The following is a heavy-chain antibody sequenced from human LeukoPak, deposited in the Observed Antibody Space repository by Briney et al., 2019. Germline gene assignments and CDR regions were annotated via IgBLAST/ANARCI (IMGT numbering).Heavy chain of an antibody. V-gene: IGHV3-30*18. D-gene: IGHD2-21*01. CDR2: ISYDGSNK. CDR3: AKDGGDGTFDY. Sequence: PGGPLRLSCAASGFTFSSYWMSWVRQAPGKGLEWVAVISYDGSNKYYADSVKGRFTISRDNSKNTLYLQMNSLRAEDTAVYYCAKDGGDGTFDYWGQGTLVTVSS. J-gene: IGHJ4*02. CDR1: GFTFSSYW.